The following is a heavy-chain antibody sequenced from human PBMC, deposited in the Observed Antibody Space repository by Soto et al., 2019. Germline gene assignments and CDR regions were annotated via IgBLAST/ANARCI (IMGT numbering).Heavy chain of an antibody. V-gene: IGHV4-39*01. D-gene: IGHD3-3*01. CDR2: VYYNGFT. Sequence: SETLSLTCTVSGGSISSSNYYWAWIRQSPGKRLEWIGSVYYNGFTYYNPSLKSRVTISVDTSKNQFSLKLTSVTAADTAVYYCARMGDFWSGPGELDPWGQGTLVTVSS. J-gene: IGHJ5*02. CDR3: ARMGDFWSGPGELDP. CDR1: GGSISSSNYY.